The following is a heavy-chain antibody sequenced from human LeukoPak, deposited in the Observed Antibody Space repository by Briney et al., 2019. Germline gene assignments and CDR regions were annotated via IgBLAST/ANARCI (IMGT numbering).Heavy chain of an antibody. CDR2: ISNSGGST. V-gene: IGHV3-23*01. J-gene: IGHJ4*02. Sequence: GGSLRLSCAASGFTFSRNAMSWVRQAPGKGLEGVSAISNSGGSTYYADSVKGRFTIPRDNSKNTLYLQMNSLRAEDTAIYYCATPGSGYYPSPFDHWGQGTLVTVSS. D-gene: IGHD3-22*01. CDR3: ATPGSGYYPSPFDH. CDR1: GFTFSRNA.